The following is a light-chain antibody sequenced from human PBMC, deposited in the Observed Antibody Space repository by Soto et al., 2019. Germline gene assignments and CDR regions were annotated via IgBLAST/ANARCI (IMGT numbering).Light chain of an antibody. J-gene: IGKJ3*01. Sequence: DIPMTQSPSTLSASVGDRVTITCRASQSISTWLAWYQQKPGKAPKLLINDASNLESGVPSRFSGSGSGTEFTLTISSLQPEDFATYYCQHYYSYSSSFGHGTKVDIK. CDR1: QSISTW. CDR3: QHYYSYSSS. V-gene: IGKV1-5*01. CDR2: DAS.